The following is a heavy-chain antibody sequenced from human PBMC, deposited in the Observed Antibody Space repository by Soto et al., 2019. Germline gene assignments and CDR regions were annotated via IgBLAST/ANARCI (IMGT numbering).Heavy chain of an antibody. D-gene: IGHD4-17*01. CDR1: GYSFTSSW. Sequence: PGESPNISWTSSGYSFTSSWISWLRQMPGNGLVWMGRIGPSDSYNNYSPSFQGHVTIPADKSISTAYLQWSSLKASDTAMYYCARHLTYGGTWSFDIWGKGTMVTVSS. CDR3: ARHLTYGGTWSFDI. V-gene: IGHV5-10-1*01. CDR2: IGPSDSYN. J-gene: IGHJ3*02.